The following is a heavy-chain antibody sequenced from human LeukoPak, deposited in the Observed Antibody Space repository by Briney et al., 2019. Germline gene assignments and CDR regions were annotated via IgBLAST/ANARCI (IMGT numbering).Heavy chain of an antibody. Sequence: GGSLRLSCAAPGFTFSDYWMTWVRQAPGRGLECMANIKEDGSETYYVDSVEGRFTISRDNAKNSLYLQMNSLRAEDTAVYYCARATIFGVVSALGPLDSWGQGTLVTVSS. CDR3: ARATIFGVVSALGPLDS. D-gene: IGHD3-3*01. V-gene: IGHV3-7*01. CDR2: IKEDGSET. CDR1: GFTFSDYW. J-gene: IGHJ4*02.